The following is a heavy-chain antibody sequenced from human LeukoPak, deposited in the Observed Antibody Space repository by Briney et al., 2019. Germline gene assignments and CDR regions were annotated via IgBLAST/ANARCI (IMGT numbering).Heavy chain of an antibody. CDR3: ARSYSSGWLSAFDI. CDR1: GFTFSSYW. CDR2: IKQDGSEK. Sequence: GGSLRLSCAASGFTFSSYWMHWVRQAPGKGLEWVANIKQDGSEKYYVDSVKGRFTISRDNAKNSLYLQMNSLRAEDTAVYYCARSYSSGWLSAFDIWGQGTMVTVSS. D-gene: IGHD6-19*01. V-gene: IGHV3-7*01. J-gene: IGHJ3*02.